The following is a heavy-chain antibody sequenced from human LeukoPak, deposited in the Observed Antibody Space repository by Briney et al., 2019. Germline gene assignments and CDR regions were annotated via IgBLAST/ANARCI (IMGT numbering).Heavy chain of an antibody. CDR3: ARASEGPFDY. CDR1: GGSISSHY. V-gene: IGHV4-59*11. CDR2: IYYSGST. D-gene: IGHD1-14*01. Sequence: SETLSLTCTVSGGSISSHYWSWIRQPPGKGLEWIGYIYYSGSTNYNPSFKSRVTISVDTSKNQFSLKLSSVTAADTAVYYCARASEGPFDYWGQGTLVTVSS. J-gene: IGHJ4*02.